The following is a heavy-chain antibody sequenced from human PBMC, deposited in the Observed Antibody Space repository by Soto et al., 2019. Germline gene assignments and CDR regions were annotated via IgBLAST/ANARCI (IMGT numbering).Heavy chain of an antibody. CDR1: GYSFTDYH. CDR3: ARGDSTDCSNGVCSFFYNHDMDV. J-gene: IGHJ6*02. D-gene: IGHD2-8*01. CDR2: INPKSGGT. V-gene: IGHV1-2*04. Sequence: ASVKVSCKASGYSFTDYHIHWVRQAPGQGLERLGRINPKSGGTSTAQKFQGWVTMTTDTSISTASMELTRLTSDDTAIYYCARGDSTDCSNGVCSFFYNHDMDVWGQGTTVTVSS.